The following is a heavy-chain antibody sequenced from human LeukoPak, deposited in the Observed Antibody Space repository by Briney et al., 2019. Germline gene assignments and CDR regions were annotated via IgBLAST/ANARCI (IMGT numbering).Heavy chain of an antibody. CDR2: IYYSGST. CDR1: GGSISSYY. Sequence: KTSETLSLTCTVSGGSISSYYWSWIRQPPGKGLEWIGYIYYSGSTNYNPSLKSRVTISVDTSKNQFSLKLSSVTAADTAVYYCARAAWLEAYYFDYWGQGTLVTVSS. V-gene: IGHV4-59*01. J-gene: IGHJ4*02. CDR3: ARAAWLEAYYFDY. D-gene: IGHD6-19*01.